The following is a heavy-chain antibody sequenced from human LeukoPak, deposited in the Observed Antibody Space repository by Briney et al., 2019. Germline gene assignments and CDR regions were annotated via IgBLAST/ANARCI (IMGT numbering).Heavy chain of an antibody. J-gene: IGHJ6*03. CDR2: IKPDGSEK. CDR1: GFTFSNYW. CDR3: AKGVYSSGWYHRYYYYYMDV. D-gene: IGHD6-19*01. Sequence: GGSLRLSCAASGFTFSNYWMTWVRQAPGKGLEWVANIKPDGSEKYYVDSVKGRLTISRDNAKNSLYLQMNSLRAEDTAVYYCAKGVYSSGWYHRYYYYYMDVWGKGTTVTVSS. V-gene: IGHV3-7*01.